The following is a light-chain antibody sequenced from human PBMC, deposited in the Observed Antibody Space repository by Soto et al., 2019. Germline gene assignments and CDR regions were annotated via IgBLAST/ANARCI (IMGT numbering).Light chain of an antibody. CDR2: TNN. J-gene: IGLJ7*01. Sequence: QPVLTQPPSASGTPGQRVTISCSGSSSNIGSNAVNWYQQLPGTAPKVLIYTNNQRSSGVPDRISGSKSGTSASLAISGLQSEDEADYYCAAWDDSLTGWVFGGGTQLTVL. V-gene: IGLV1-44*01. CDR3: AAWDDSLTGWV. CDR1: SSNIGSNA.